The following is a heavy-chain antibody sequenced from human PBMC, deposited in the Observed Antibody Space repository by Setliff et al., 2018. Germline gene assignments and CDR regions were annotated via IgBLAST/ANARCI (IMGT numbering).Heavy chain of an antibody. J-gene: IGHJ5*02. D-gene: IGHD3-3*01. Sequence: ASVKVSCQTSGGTFNSYGIDWVRQAPGQGLEWMGWMNPNSGNTGYAQQFQGRVTITRNTAISTADMERSSLSPEDTAVYYGARVRRGNDDFWNGYSNWFEPWGQGTLVTVSS. V-gene: IGHV1-8*03. CDR1: GGTFNSYG. CDR3: ARVRRGNDDFWNGYSNWFEP. CDR2: MNPNSGNT.